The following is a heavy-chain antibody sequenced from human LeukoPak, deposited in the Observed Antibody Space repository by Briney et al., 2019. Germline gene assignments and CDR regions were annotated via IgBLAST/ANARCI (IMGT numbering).Heavy chain of an antibody. CDR2: ISGSGGST. Sequence: TGGSLRLSCAASGFTFSSYAMSWVRQAPGKGLERVSAISGSGGSTYYADSVKGRFTISRDNSKNTLYLQMNSLRAEDTAVYYCAKSSLYGDYVDYWGQGTLVTVSS. J-gene: IGHJ4*02. CDR1: GFTFSSYA. V-gene: IGHV3-23*01. D-gene: IGHD4-17*01. CDR3: AKSSLYGDYVDY.